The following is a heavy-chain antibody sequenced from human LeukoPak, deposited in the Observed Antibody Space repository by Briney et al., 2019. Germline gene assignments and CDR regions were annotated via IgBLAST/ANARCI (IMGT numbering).Heavy chain of an antibody. D-gene: IGHD3-9*01. Sequence: PGGSLRLSCAASGFTFSSYAMSWVRQAPGKGLEWVSAISGSGGSTYYADSVKGRFTISRDNSKNTLYLQMNSLRAEDTAVYYCARVYSSPGFYSRDYYYMDVWGKGTTVTISS. CDR3: ARVYSSPGFYSRDYYYMDV. CDR1: GFTFSSYA. V-gene: IGHV3-23*01. CDR2: ISGSGGST. J-gene: IGHJ6*03.